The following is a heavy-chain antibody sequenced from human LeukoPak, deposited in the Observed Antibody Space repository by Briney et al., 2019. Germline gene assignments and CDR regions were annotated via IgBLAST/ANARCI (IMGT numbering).Heavy chain of an antibody. D-gene: IGHD2-15*01. CDR2: VKHDGSEK. Sequence: GGSLRLSCAAASGFTLSTYWMSWVRQAPGKGLEWVANVKHDGSEKSYVDSVKGRFTISRDNAKNSLYLQMNSLRAEDTAVYYCAKVRIVVVAATAYFDYWGQGTLVTVSS. CDR3: AKVRIVVVAATAYFDY. J-gene: IGHJ4*02. V-gene: IGHV3-7*03. CDR1: GFTLSTYW.